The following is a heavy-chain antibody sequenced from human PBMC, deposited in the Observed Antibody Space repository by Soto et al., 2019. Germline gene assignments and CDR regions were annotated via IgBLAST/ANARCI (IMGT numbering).Heavy chain of an antibody. CDR1: GGTFSIYT. Sequence: SVKVSCKASGGTFSIYTISWVRQAPGQGLEWMGRIIPILGIANYAQKFQGRVTITADKSTSTAYMELSSLRSEDTAVYYCARETDIVVVVAASLDAFDIWGQGTMVTVSS. D-gene: IGHD2-15*01. J-gene: IGHJ3*02. CDR2: IIPILGIA. V-gene: IGHV1-69*04. CDR3: ARETDIVVVVAASLDAFDI.